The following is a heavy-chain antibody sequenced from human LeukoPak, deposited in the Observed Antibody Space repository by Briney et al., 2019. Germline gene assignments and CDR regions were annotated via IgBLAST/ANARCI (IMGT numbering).Heavy chain of an antibody. CDR3: ARVRLANTPEFFQH. Sequence: GGSLRLSCAASGSTFNDYWMSWVRQAPGKGLEWVASIKQDGGEKRYVDSVKGRFTISRDNTENSLYLQMNSLGAEDTALYYCARVRLANTPEFFQHWGQGTLVTVSS. D-gene: IGHD3-9*01. J-gene: IGHJ1*01. CDR1: GSTFNDYW. CDR2: IKQDGGEK. V-gene: IGHV3-7*03.